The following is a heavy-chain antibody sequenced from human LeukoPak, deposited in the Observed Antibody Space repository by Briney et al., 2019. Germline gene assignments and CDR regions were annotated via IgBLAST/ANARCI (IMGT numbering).Heavy chain of an antibody. CDR2: IYYSGST. V-gene: IGHV4-59*01. CDR1: GGSISSYY. J-gene: IGHJ4*02. CDR3: ARTAYCSSTSCYSMAAYYFDY. D-gene: IGHD2-2*01. Sequence: SETLSLTCTVSGGSISSYYWSWIRQPPGKGLEWIGYIYYSGSTNYNPSLKSRVTISVDTSKNQFSLKLGSVTAADTAVYYCARTAYCSSTSCYSMAAYYFDYWGQGTLVTVSS.